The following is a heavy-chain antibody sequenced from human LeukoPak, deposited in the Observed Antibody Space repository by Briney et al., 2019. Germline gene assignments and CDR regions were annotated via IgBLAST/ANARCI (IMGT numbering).Heavy chain of an antibody. CDR2: INTNTGNP. D-gene: IGHD3-22*01. Sequence: ASVKVSCKASGYTFTSYAMNWVRQAPGQGLEWMGWINTNTGNPTYAQGFTGRFDFSLDTSVSTAYLQISSLKAEDTAVYYCARVVRGSSGYRYYFDYWGQGTLVTVSS. V-gene: IGHV7-4-1*02. CDR1: GYTFTSYA. J-gene: IGHJ4*02. CDR3: ARVVRGSSGYRYYFDY.